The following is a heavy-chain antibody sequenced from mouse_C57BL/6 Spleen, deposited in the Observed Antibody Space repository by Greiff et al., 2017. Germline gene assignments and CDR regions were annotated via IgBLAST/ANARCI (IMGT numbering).Heavy chain of an antibody. CDR2: IRSKSNNYAT. V-gene: IGHV10-1*01. J-gene: IGHJ2*01. CDR1: GFSFNTYA. Sequence: EVKRVESGGGLVQPKGSLKLSCAASGFSFNTYAMNWVRQAPGKGLEWVARIRSKSNNYATYYADSVKDRFTISRDDSESMLYLQMNNLKTEDTAMYYCVREGDYFDYWGQGTTLTVSS. CDR3: VREGDYFDY.